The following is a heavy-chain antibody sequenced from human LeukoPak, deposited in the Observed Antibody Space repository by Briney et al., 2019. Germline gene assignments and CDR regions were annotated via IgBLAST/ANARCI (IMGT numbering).Heavy chain of an antibody. CDR2: IVVGSGNT. CDR1: GFTFTSSA. CDR3: AADLGGSYYGMDV. V-gene: IGHV1-58*01. D-gene: IGHD6-25*01. Sequence: GTSVKVSCKASGFTFTSSAVQWVRQARGQRLEWIGWIVVGSGNTNYAQKFQERVTITRDMSTSTAYMELSSLRSEDTAVHYCAADLGGSYYGMDVWGQGTTVTVSS. J-gene: IGHJ6*02.